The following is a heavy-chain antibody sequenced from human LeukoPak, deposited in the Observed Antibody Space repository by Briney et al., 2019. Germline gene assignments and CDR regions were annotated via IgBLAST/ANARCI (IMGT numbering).Heavy chain of an antibody. CDR1: GFTFSSYG. J-gene: IGHJ4*02. Sequence: GGSLRLSCAASGFTFSSYGMHWVRQAPGKGLEWVAFIRYDGSNKYYADSVKGRFTISRDNSKNTLYLQMNSLRAEDTAVYYCIRVSRSSGSYTFDYWGQGTLVTVSS. CDR2: IRYDGSNK. D-gene: IGHD3-10*01. CDR3: IRVSRSSGSYTFDY. V-gene: IGHV3-30*02.